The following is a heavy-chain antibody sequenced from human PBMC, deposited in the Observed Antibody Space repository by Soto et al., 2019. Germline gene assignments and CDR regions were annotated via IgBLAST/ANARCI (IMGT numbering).Heavy chain of an antibody. V-gene: IGHV4-31*03. D-gene: IGHD3-16*01. CDR2: IYYSGST. CDR1: GGSISSVGYY. J-gene: IGHJ6*02. Sequence: SYTLSLTCTFSGGSISSVGYYWSLVRQHPGKGLEWIGYIYYSGSTYYNPSLKSRVTISVDTSKNKCSLKLSSVNAADTAVYYCPRVRYAYSNLSGMDVWGQGTTGTVCS. CDR3: PRVRYAYSNLSGMDV.